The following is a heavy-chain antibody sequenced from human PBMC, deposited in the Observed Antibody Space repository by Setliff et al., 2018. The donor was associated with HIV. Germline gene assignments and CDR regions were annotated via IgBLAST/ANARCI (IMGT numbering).Heavy chain of an antibody. CDR1: AVSISSGGYY. CDR2: ISYSGST. CDR3: ARGDGDSIFDF. J-gene: IGHJ4*02. V-gene: IGHV4-31*03. Sequence: SETLSLTCNVSAVSISSGGYYWSWFRQHPGKGLEWIGYISYSGSTYYNPSLKSRITVSVDTSKNQFSLQLKSVTAADTTVYYCARGDGDSIFDFWGQGTLVTVSS. D-gene: IGHD4-17*01.